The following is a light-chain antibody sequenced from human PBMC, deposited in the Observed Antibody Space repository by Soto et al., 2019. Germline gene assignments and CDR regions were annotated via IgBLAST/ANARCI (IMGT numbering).Light chain of an antibody. CDR3: QQYNSYPYT. V-gene: IGKV1-5*01. CDR1: QSISSW. Sequence: DIQMTQSPSTLSASVGERVTITCRASQSISSWLAWYQQKPGKAPKLLIYDASSLESGVPSRFSGSGSGTEFTLTISSLQTDDFATYYCQQYNSYPYTFGQGTKVDIK. CDR2: DAS. J-gene: IGKJ2*01.